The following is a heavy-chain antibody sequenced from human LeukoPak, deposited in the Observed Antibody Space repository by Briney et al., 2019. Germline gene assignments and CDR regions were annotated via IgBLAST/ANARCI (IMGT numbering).Heavy chain of an antibody. Sequence: GGSLRLSCAASGFTFSSYEMNWVRQAPGKGLEWVSYISSSGSTIYYADSVKGRFTISRDNAKNSLYLQMNSLRAEDTAVYYCARDSPPGMAVVVTATPFDYWGQGTLVTVSS. V-gene: IGHV3-48*03. CDR3: ARDSPPGMAVVVTATPFDY. CDR1: GFTFSSYE. D-gene: IGHD2-21*02. CDR2: ISSSGSTI. J-gene: IGHJ4*02.